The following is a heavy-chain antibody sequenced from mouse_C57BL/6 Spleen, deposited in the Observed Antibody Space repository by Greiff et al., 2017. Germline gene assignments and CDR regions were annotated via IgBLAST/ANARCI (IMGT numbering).Heavy chain of an antibody. Sequence: VQGVESGAELVRPGASVTLSCKASGYTFTDYEMHWVKQTPVHGLDWIGAIDPVTGGTAYNQMFKGKAILTADKSSSTDYMELRSVASEDSAGYYCTGRSSGYVWFAYWGQGTLVTVSA. CDR1: GYTFTDYE. D-gene: IGHD3-2*02. CDR2: IDPVTGGT. CDR3: TGRSSGYVWFAY. J-gene: IGHJ3*01. V-gene: IGHV1-15*01.